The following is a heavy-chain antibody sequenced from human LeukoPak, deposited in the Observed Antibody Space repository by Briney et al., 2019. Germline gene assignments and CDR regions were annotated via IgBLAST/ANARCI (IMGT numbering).Heavy chain of an antibody. CDR1: GFSFSSNA. D-gene: IGHD7-27*01. Sequence: GGSLRLSCEASGFSFSSNAMSWVRQAPGKGLEWVSAITAGGGVIYYADPVKGRFTISRDNAKSTLYLQMNSLRAEDTAVYYCAKDGGLWVSAHWGDSWGRGTLVTVSS. J-gene: IGHJ4*02. CDR2: ITAGGGVI. CDR3: AKDGGLWVSAHWGDS. V-gene: IGHV3-23*01.